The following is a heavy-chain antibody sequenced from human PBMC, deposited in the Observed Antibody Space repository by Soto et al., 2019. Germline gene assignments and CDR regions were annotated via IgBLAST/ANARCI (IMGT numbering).Heavy chain of an antibody. J-gene: IGHJ2*01. Sequence: QVQLQESGPGLVTPSGTLSLTCAVSGGSISSSNWWSWVRQPPGKGLEWIGDIYHSGSTNYNPSLKSRVTISVDKSKNQFSLKLSSVTAADTAVYYGARATTVENWYFDLWGRGTLVTVSS. CDR1: GGSISSSNW. D-gene: IGHD4-17*01. CDR3: ARATTVENWYFDL. V-gene: IGHV4-4*02. CDR2: IYHSGST.